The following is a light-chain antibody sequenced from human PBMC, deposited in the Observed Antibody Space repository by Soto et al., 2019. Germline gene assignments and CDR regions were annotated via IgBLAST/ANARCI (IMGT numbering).Light chain of an antibody. CDR1: QGIRND. V-gene: IGKV1-27*01. CDR2: AAS. Sequence: DIQMTQSPSSLSASVGDRVTITCRASQGIRNDLGWYQQKPGKVPKLLIYAASTLQSGVPSRFSGSGSATDFTLTINSLQAEDVAVYYCQQYYSTPRTFGQGTKVDI. CDR3: QQYYSTPRT. J-gene: IGKJ1*01.